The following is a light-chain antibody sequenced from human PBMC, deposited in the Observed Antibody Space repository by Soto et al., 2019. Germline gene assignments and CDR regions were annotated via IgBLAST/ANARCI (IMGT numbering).Light chain of an antibody. CDR3: QQNDNLPLT. CDR2: DAS. J-gene: IGKJ4*01. Sequence: DIQMTQSPSSLSASVGDRVTITCQASQDISNYLNWYQQKPGKAPKLLIYDASNLETGVPSIFSGSGSGTDFTFTISSLQPEDIATYYCQQNDNLPLTFGGGTKVEIK. V-gene: IGKV1-33*01. CDR1: QDISNY.